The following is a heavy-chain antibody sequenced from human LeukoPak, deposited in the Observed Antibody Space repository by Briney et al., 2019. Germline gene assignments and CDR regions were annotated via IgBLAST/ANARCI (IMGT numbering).Heavy chain of an antibody. Sequence: KPSETLSLTCTVSGGSISSSSYYWGWIRQPPGKGLEWIGSIYYSGSTYYNPSLKSRVTISVDTSKNQFSLKLSSVTAADTAVYYCARGNTAMVWGQGTLVTVSS. CDR2: IYYSGST. V-gene: IGHV4-39*07. CDR1: GGSISSSSYY. D-gene: IGHD5-18*01. CDR3: ARGNTAMV. J-gene: IGHJ4*02.